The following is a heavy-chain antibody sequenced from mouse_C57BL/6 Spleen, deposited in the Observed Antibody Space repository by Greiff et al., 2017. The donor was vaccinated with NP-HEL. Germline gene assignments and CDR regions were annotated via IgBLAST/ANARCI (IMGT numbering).Heavy chain of an antibody. CDR3: TTGLRRAFFDY. CDR1: GFNIKDDY. J-gene: IGHJ2*01. V-gene: IGHV14-4*01. D-gene: IGHD2-4*01. CDR2: IDPENGDT. Sequence: DVQLQESGAELVRPGASVKLSCTASGFNIKDDYMHWVKQRPEQGLEWIGWIDPENGDTEYASKFQGKATITADTSSNTAYLQLSSLTSEDTAVYYCTTGLRRAFFDYWGQGTTLTVSS.